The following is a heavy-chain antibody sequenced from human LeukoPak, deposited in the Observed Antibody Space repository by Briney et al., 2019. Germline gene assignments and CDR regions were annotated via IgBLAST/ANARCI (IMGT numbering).Heavy chain of an antibody. CDR3: TRDQTPYY. V-gene: IGHV3-49*04. CDR1: EFSVGSNY. CDR2: IASETYGGTA. Sequence: PGGSLRLSCPAAEFSVGSNYMTWVRQAPGKGLEWVGFIASETYGGTAEYAASVKGRFTISRDDSKSIAYLQMNSLKTEDTAVYYCTRDQTPYYWGQGTLVTVSS. J-gene: IGHJ4*02.